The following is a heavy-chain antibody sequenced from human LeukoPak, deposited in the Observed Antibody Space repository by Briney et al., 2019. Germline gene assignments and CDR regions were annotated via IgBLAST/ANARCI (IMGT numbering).Heavy chain of an antibody. CDR3: VREQARGGSYDD. V-gene: IGHV3-21*01. D-gene: IGHD2-15*01. CDR2: ITTSNYI. Sequence: PGGSLRLSCAFSGFTFSSHSVNWVRQAPGKGLEWVLSITTSNYIYYAESVKGRFTISRDNAKNSLYLQMNSLRAEDTAVYYCVREQARGGSYDDWGQGTLVTASS. CDR1: GFTFSSHS. J-gene: IGHJ4*02.